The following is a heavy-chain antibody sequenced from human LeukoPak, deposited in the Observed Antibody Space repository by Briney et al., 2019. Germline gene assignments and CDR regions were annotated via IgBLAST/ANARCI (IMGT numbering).Heavy chain of an antibody. J-gene: IGHJ4*02. Sequence: ASVKVSCKASGGTFSSYAISWVRQAPGQGLEWMGRIIPIFGIANYAQKFQGRVTITADKSTSTAYMELRSLRSEDTAVYYCARNEYYYDSSGLDYWGQGTLVTVSS. V-gene: IGHV1-69*04. CDR3: ARNEYYYDSSGLDY. CDR2: IIPIFGIA. D-gene: IGHD3-22*01. CDR1: GGTFSSYA.